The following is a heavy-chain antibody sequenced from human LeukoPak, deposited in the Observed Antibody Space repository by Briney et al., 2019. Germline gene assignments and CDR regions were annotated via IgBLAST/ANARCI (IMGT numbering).Heavy chain of an antibody. CDR1: GYTFTSYG. CDR2: ISAYNGNT. CDR3: ARDEDIVVVPAAHDAFDI. Sequence: GASVKVSCKASGYTFTSYGISWVRQAPGQGLEWMGWISAYNGNTNYAQKLQGRVTMTTDTSTSTAYMELRSLRSDDTAVYYCARDEDIVVVPAAHDAFDIWGQGTMVTVSS. V-gene: IGHV1-18*01. J-gene: IGHJ3*02. D-gene: IGHD2-2*01.